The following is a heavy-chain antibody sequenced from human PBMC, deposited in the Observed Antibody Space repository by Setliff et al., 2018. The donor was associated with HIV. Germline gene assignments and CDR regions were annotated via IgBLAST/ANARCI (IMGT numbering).Heavy chain of an antibody. V-gene: IGHV3-11*01. CDR2: ISHSGGTI. D-gene: IGHD3-10*01. CDR3: ASGALLPTMDY. J-gene: IGHJ4*02. Sequence: GGSLRLSCAASGFTLSDHHMNLIRQTPGKGLEWVSYISHSGGTIKYADIVRGRFTISRDIAKSSLYLQMNSLSAEDTAVYYCASGALLPTMDYWGRGTLVTVS. CDR1: GFTLSDHH.